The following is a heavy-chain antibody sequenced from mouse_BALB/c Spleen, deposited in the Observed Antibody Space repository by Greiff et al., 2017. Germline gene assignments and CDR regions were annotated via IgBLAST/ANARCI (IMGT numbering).Heavy chain of an antibody. CDR2: ISSGSSTI. J-gene: IGHJ1*01. CDR3: ARSTMITTRYFDV. CDR1: GFTFSSFG. D-gene: IGHD2-4*01. V-gene: IGHV5-17*02. Sequence: EVKVEESGGGLVQPGGSRKLSCAASGFTFSSFGMHWVRQAPEKGLEWVAYISSGSSTIYYADTVKGRFTISRDNPKNTLFLQMTSLRSEDTAMYYCARSTMITTRYFDVWGAGTTVTVSS.